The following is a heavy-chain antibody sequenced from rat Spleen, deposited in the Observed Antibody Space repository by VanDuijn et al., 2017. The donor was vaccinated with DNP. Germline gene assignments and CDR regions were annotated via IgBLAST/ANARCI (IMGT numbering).Heavy chain of an antibody. CDR2: IRYDGGST. J-gene: IGHJ2*01. CDR1: GFSFSDYY. D-gene: IGHD1-4*01. V-gene: IGHV5-22*01. CDR3: ARHVLPLRVWDY. Sequence: EVLLVESGGDLVQSGRSLKLSCAASGFSFSDYYMAWVRQAQTKGLEWVAYIRYDGGSTYYGDSVKGRFTISIDNAKIILYLHMNSLRSEDMATYYCARHVLPLRVWDYWGQGVIVTVSS.